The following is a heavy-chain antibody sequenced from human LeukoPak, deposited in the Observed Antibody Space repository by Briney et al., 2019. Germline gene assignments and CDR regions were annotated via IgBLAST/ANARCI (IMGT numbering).Heavy chain of an antibody. J-gene: IGHJ4*02. CDR1: GFTFSSYN. CDR2: IKQDGSEK. V-gene: IGHV3-7*01. Sequence: GGSLRLSCAASGFTFSSYNMNWVRQAPGKGLEWVANIKQDGSEKYYVESVKGRFTISRDNAKNSLYLQMNSLRAEDTAVYYCAGAAAGYFGSDCWGQGTLVTVSS. CDR3: AGAAAGYFGSDC. D-gene: IGHD3-9*01.